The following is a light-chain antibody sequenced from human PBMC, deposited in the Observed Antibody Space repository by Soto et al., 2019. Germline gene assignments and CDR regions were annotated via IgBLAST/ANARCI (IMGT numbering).Light chain of an antibody. V-gene: IGKV1-17*01. CDR1: QSISSY. Sequence: IQMTQSPSSLSATVGDRVTITCRASQSISSYLNWYQQKPGKAPKLLIYAASSLQSGVPSRFSGSGSGTEFTLTISSLQPEDLAVYYCLQHNSYPFTFGQGTRLEI. CDR3: LQHNSYPFT. CDR2: AAS. J-gene: IGKJ5*01.